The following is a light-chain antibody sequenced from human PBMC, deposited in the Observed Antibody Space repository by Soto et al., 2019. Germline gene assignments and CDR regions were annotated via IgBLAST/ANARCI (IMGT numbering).Light chain of an antibody. CDR1: SSDVGGYNY. CDR3: SSYTSSSTLV. CDR2: EVS. J-gene: IGLJ1*01. V-gene: IGLV2-14*01. Sequence: QSVLTQPASVSGSPGQSITISWTGTSSDVGGYNYVSWYQQHPGKAPKLMIYEVSSRPSGVSNRFSGSKSGNTASLTISGLQAEDEADYYCSSYTSSSTLVFGTGTKLTVL.